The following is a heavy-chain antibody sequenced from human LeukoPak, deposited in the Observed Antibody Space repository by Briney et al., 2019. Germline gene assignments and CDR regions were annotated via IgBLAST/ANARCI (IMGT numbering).Heavy chain of an antibody. CDR1: GYTFTNYG. Sequence: GASVKVSCKASGYTFTNYGINWVRQAPGQGLEWMGWISAYNSNTNYAQKFQGRVTMTTDTSTSTAYMELRSLRSDDTAVYYCARDSGGANYDFWSGYYEYYFDYWGQGTLVTVSS. CDR2: ISAYNSNT. D-gene: IGHD3-3*01. CDR3: ARDSGGANYDFWSGYYEYYFDY. V-gene: IGHV1-18*01. J-gene: IGHJ4*02.